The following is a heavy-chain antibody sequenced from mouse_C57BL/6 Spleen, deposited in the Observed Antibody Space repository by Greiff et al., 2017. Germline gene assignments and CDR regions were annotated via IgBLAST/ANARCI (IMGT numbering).Heavy chain of an antibody. Sequence: EVMLVESGGGLVKPGGSLKLSCAASGFTFSDYGMHWVRQAPEQGLEWVAYISSGSSTIYYADTVKGRFTISRDNAKNTLFLQMTSLRSEDTAMYYCARPCYDYDYYAMDDWGQGTSVTVSS. V-gene: IGHV5-17*01. J-gene: IGHJ4*01. CDR1: GFTFSDYG. CDR2: ISSGSSTI. D-gene: IGHD2-4*01. CDR3: ARPCYDYDYYAMDD.